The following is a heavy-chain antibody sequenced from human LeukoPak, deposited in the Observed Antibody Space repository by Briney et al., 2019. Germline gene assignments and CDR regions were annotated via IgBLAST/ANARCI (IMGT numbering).Heavy chain of an antibody. Sequence: GGSLRLSCAASGFTFSSYAMHWVRQAPGKGLEWVAVISYDGSNKYYADSVKGRFTISRDNSKNTLYLQMTSLRAEDTAVYYCARPMTTVVTPVEYWGQGSLVTVSS. V-gene: IGHV3-30-3*01. J-gene: IGHJ4*02. CDR3: ARPMTTVVTPVEY. D-gene: IGHD4-23*01. CDR1: GFTFSSYA. CDR2: ISYDGSNK.